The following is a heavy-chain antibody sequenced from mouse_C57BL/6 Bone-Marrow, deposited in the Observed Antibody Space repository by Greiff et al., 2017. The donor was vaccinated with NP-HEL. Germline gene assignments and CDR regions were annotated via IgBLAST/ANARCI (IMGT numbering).Heavy chain of an antibody. CDR3: GRGRAFRTVVARYFGG. D-gene: IGHD1-1*01. Sequence: EVKLVESGPELVKPGASVKIPCKASGYTFTDYNMDWVKQSHGKSLEWIGDINPNNGGTIYTQKLKGKATFTVDKSSSTAYMELRSLTSEDAAVYYCGRGRAFRTVVARYFGGWGTGTTVTV. V-gene: IGHV1-18*01. J-gene: IGHJ1*03. CDR1: GYTFTDYN. CDR2: INPNNGGT.